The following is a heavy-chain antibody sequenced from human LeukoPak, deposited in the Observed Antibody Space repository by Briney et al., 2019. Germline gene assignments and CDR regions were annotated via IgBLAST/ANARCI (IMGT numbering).Heavy chain of an antibody. Sequence: GGSLRLSCAASGFTFSSYSMNWVRQAPGKGLEWVSSISSSSSYIYYADSVKGRFTISRDNAKNSLYLQMNSLRAEDTAVYYCARVASDSSGYSGYWGQGTLVTVSS. CDR3: ARVASDSSGYSGY. D-gene: IGHD3-22*01. J-gene: IGHJ4*02. CDR2: ISSSSSYI. V-gene: IGHV3-21*01. CDR1: GFTFSSYS.